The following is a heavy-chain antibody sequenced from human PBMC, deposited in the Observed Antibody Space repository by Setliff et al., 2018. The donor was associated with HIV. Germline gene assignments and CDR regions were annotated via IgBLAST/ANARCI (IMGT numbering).Heavy chain of an antibody. V-gene: IGHV3-7*03. Sequence: GSLRLSCAAYGFTFSSYWMSWVRQAPGKGLEYVAIIKEDGSEKYYVDSVKGRFTTSRDNSKNSLYLEMNSLRAEDTAVYFCAVDSRSRPTTWGQGTLVTVSS. CDR2: IKEDGSEK. CDR3: AVDSRSRPTT. CDR1: GFTFSSYW. J-gene: IGHJ5*02. D-gene: IGHD5-12*01.